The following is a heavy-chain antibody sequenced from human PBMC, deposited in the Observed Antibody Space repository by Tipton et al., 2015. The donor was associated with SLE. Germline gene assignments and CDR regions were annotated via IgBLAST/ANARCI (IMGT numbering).Heavy chain of an antibody. CDR3: ARQYYNGNADLDYWFFDL. Sequence: TLSLTCTVSGGSISKSSHYWGWIRQPPGKGLEWIGSVYYSGSTYYNPSLKSRVTISVDASKDQFSLKLSSVTAADTAEYFCARQYYNGNADLDYWFFDLWGRGTLVTVSS. J-gene: IGHJ2*01. D-gene: IGHD3-22*01. CDR2: VYYSGST. V-gene: IGHV4-39*07. CDR1: GGSISKSSHY.